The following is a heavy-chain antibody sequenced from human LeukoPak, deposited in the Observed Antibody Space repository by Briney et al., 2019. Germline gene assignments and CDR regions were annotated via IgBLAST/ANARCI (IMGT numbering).Heavy chain of an antibody. CDR3: ARGPYSSNWYVDY. V-gene: IGHV3-23*01. D-gene: IGHD6-13*01. Sequence: GGSLRLSCAASRFTFNTYAMSWVRQAPGQGLEWVSAISGSGGSTYYADSVKGRFTISRDSAKNSLYLQMNSLRAEDTAVYYCARGPYSSNWYVDYWGQGTLVTVAS. J-gene: IGHJ4*02. CDR2: ISGSGGST. CDR1: RFTFNTYA.